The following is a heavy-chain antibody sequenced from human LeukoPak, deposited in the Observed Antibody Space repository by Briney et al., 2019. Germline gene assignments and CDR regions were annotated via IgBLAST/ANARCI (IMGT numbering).Heavy chain of an antibody. CDR3: ATGLYYYDSSGFEY. Sequence: GASVKVSCKVSGYTLTELSMHWVRQAPGKGLEWMGGFDPEDGETIYAQKFQGRVTMTEDTSTDTAYMELSSLRSEDTAVYYCATGLYYYDSSGFEYWGQGTLVTVSS. CDR2: FDPEDGET. J-gene: IGHJ4*02. CDR1: GYTLTELS. D-gene: IGHD3-22*01. V-gene: IGHV1-24*01.